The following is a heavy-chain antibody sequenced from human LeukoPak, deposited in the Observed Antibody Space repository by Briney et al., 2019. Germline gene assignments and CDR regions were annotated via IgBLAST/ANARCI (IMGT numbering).Heavy chain of an antibody. CDR2: IYPSDSDT. J-gene: IGHJ4*02. CDR3: ARRDPQGGSDY. V-gene: IGHV5-51*01. CDR1: GYSFTSYW. Sequence: GESLKISCKGSGYSFTSYWIGWVRQMPGKGLEWMGIIYPSDSDTRYSPSFQGQVTISADKSINTAYVQWSSLKASDTAMYYCARRDPQGGSDYWGQGTLVTVSS.